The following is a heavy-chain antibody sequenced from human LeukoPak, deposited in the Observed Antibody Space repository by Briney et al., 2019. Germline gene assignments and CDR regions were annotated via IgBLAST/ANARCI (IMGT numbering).Heavy chain of an antibody. CDR1: GGTFISYA. Sequence: SVKVSCKASGGTFISYAISWVRQAPGQGLEWMGRIIPIFGTANYAQKFQGRVTITTDESTSTAYMELSSLRSEDTAVYYCARGRGGSYGNYFDYWGQGTLVTVSS. CDR3: ARGRGGSYGNYFDY. J-gene: IGHJ4*02. D-gene: IGHD1-26*01. V-gene: IGHV1-69*05. CDR2: IIPIFGTA.